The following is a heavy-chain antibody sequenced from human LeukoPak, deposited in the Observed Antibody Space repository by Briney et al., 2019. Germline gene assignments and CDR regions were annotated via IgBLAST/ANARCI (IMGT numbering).Heavy chain of an antibody. J-gene: IGHJ4*02. CDR3: ARRYLIVVVPAASGEFDY. CDR1: GGSFSGYY. CDR2: INHSGST. V-gene: IGHV4-34*01. D-gene: IGHD2-2*01. Sequence: SETLSLTCAVYGGSFSGYYWSWIRKPPGKGLEWMGEINHSGSTNYNPSLKSRVTISVDTSKNQFSLKLSSVTAADTAVYYCARRYLIVVVPAASGEFDYWGQGTLVTVSS.